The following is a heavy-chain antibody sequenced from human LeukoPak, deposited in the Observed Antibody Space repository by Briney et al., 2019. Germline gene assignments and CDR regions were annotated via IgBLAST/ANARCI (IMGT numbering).Heavy chain of an antibody. CDR3: ARDKPLGYCSGGSCLRAFDY. V-gene: IGHV1-69*01. D-gene: IGHD2-15*01. CDR1: GGTFSSYA. J-gene: IGHJ4*02. Sequence: SVKVSCKTSGGTFSSYAISWVRQAPGQGLEWMGGIIPIFGTANYAQKFQGRVTITADESTSTAYMELSSLRSEDTAVYYCARDKPLGYCSGGSCLRAFDYWGQGTLVTVSS. CDR2: IIPIFGTA.